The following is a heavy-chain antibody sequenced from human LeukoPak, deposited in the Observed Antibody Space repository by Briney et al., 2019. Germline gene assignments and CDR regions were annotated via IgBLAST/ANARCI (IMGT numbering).Heavy chain of an antibody. CDR1: GFTFSSYA. V-gene: IGHV3-23*01. Sequence: GGPLRFSCAASGFTFSSYAMSWVREAPGKGLEWVSAISGSGGSTYYADSVKGRFTISRDNSKNTLYLQMNSLRAEDTAVYYCANLWELRGFDYWGQGTLVTVSS. CDR3: ANLWELRGFDY. CDR2: ISGSGGST. D-gene: IGHD1-26*01. J-gene: IGHJ4*02.